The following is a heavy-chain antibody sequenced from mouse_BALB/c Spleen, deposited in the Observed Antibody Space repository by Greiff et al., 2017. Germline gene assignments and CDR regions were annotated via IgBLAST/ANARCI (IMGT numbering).Heavy chain of an antibody. CDR2: IYPGSGST. J-gene: IGHJ4*01. D-gene: IGHD1-1*01. CDR1: GYTFTDYV. Sequence: VQLQQSGPELVKPGASVKMSCKASGYTFTDYVISWVKQRTGQGLEWIGEIYPGSGSTYYNEKFKGKATLTADKSSNTAYMQLSSLTSEDSAVYFCARWYYGRMDYWGQGTSVTVSS. V-gene: IGHV1-77*01. CDR3: ARWYYGRMDY.